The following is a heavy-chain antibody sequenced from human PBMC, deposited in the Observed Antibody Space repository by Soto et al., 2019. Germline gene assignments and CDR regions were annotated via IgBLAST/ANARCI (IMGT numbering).Heavy chain of an antibody. J-gene: IGHJ4*02. D-gene: IGHD3-9*01. CDR3: ARGRLRYFDWLLPYFDY. CDR1: GGSFSGYY. V-gene: IGHV4-34*01. CDR2: INHSGST. Sequence: PSETLSLTCAVYGGSFSGYYWSWIRQPPGKGLEWIGEINHSGSTNYNPSLKSRVTISVDTSKNQFSLKLSSVTAADTAVYYCARGRLRYFDWLLPYFDYWGQGTLVTVSS.